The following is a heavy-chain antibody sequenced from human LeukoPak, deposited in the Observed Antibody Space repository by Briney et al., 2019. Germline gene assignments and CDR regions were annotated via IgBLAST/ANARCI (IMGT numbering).Heavy chain of an antibody. CDR2: ISNSGYNT. V-gene: IGHV3-23*01. CDR3: ARHDGSSFIYYIDH. D-gene: IGHD1-26*01. Sequence: GGSLRLSCAASGVSVTSCAMSWVRQAPGKGQEWVSTISNSGYNTWYADSVKGRFTISRDNSQNTLYLQMSGLRAEDTALYYCARHDGSSFIYYIDHWGQGALVTVSS. CDR1: GVSVTSCA. J-gene: IGHJ4*02.